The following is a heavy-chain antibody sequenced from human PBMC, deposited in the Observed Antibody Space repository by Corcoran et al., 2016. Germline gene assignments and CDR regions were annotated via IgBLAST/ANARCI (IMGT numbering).Heavy chain of an antibody. CDR1: GFSLSTSGMC. CDR3: ALIRVTMVRGVFDQGWFDP. J-gene: IGHJ5*02. Sequence: QVTLRESGPALVKPTQTLTLTCTFSGFSLSTSGMCVSWIRQPPGKALEWLALIDLDDAKSYSTSLKTRLTISKDTSKNQVVLTMTNMDPVDTDSYYFALIRVTMVRGVFDQGWFDPWGQGTLVTVSS. CDR2: IDLDDAK. D-gene: IGHD3-10*01. V-gene: IGHV2-70*01.